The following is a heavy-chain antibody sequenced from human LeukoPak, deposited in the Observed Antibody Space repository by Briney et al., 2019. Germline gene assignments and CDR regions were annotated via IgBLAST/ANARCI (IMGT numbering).Heavy chain of an antibody. CDR3: ARKMVRGVIFWFDP. CDR2: IYTSGST. J-gene: IGHJ5*02. Sequence: SETLSLTCTVSGGSISSYYWSWIRQPAGKGLEWIGRIYTSGSTNYNPSLKSRVTMSVDTSKNQFSLKLSSVTAADTAVYYCARKMVRGVIFWFDPWGQGTLVTVSS. CDR1: GGSISSYY. V-gene: IGHV4-4*07. D-gene: IGHD3-10*01.